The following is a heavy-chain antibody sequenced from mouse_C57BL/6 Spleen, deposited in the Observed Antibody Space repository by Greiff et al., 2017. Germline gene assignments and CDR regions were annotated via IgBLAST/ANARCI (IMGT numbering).Heavy chain of an antibody. Sequence: EVQLVESGGGLVKPGGSLKLSCAASGFTFSSYAMSWVRQTPEKRLEWVATISDGGSYTYYPDNVKGRFTISRDNAKNNLYLQMSHLKSEDTAMYYCARDKDGLRPGDYWGQGTSVTVSS. D-gene: IGHD2-4*01. J-gene: IGHJ4*01. CDR1: GFTFSSYA. CDR3: ARDKDGLRPGDY. CDR2: ISDGGSYT. V-gene: IGHV5-4*01.